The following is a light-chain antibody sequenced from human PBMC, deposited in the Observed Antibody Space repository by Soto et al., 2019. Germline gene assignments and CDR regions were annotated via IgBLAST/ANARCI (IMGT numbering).Light chain of an antibody. CDR1: SNDIGAYNY. CDR3: SSYTNTSTLVV. J-gene: IGLJ3*02. V-gene: IGLV2-14*01. CDR2: DVH. Sequence: QSALTQPASVSGSPGKSITISCTGTSNDIGAYNYVSWYQQSPDKAPKLLIYDVHNRPSGVSTRFSGSKSGNTASLSISGLQAEDEADYYCSSYTNTSTLVVFGGGTKLTVL.